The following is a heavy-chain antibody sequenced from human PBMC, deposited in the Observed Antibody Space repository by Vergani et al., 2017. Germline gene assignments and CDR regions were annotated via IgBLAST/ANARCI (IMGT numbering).Heavy chain of an antibody. CDR2: IYTSGST. CDR1: GGSISSYY. J-gene: IGHJ2*01. D-gene: IGHD4-23*01. Sequence: QVQLQESGPGLVKPSETLSLTCTVSGGSISSYYWSWIRQPAGKGLEWIGRIYTSGSTNYNPSLKSRVTMSVDTSKNQFSLKLSSVTAADTAVYYCARDRTTVGRFTNPFAYFDLWGRGTLVTVSS. CDR3: ARDRTTVGRFTNPFAYFDL. V-gene: IGHV4-4*07.